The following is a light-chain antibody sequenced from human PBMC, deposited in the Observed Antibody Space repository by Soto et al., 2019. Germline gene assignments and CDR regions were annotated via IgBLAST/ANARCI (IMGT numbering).Light chain of an antibody. CDR1: QSVSSK. J-gene: IGKJ1*01. CDR2: GAS. Sequence: IVLTPSPDTLSLSPGERATLSCRASQSVSSKLVWYQQKPGQAPRFLIYGASTRATGIPARFRGSGSGTEFTLTIDSLQSEDFAVYYCKQYGSSGTFGQGTKGDIK. V-gene: IGKV3-15*01. CDR3: KQYGSSGT.